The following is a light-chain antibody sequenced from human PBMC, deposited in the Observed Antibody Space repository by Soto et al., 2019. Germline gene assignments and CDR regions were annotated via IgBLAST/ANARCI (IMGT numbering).Light chain of an antibody. CDR3: QVWDSGTEHPSWV. Sequence: SYELTQPPSGSLPPGQTARISGGGSKIGSKAVNWYQQKPGQPPVLVVYDDSDRPSGIPERYSGSNSGNTATLTISRVEAGDEADYCCQVWDSGTEHPSWVFGGGNKLTVL. J-gene: IGLJ3*02. CDR1: KIGSKA. CDR2: DDS. V-gene: IGLV3-21*02.